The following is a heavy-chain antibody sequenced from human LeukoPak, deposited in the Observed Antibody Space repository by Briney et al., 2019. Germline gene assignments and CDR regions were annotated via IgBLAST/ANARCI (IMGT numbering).Heavy chain of an antibody. J-gene: IGHJ4*02. D-gene: IGHD3-16*02. Sequence: GGSLRLSCAASGFTFSDYYMSWIRQAPGEGLEWVSYISSSGSTIYYADSVKGRFTISRDNAKNSLYLQMNSLRAEDTAVYYCARAFGDYVWGSYRIYWGQGTLVTVSS. CDR3: ARAFGDYVWGSYRIY. CDR1: GFTFSDYY. V-gene: IGHV3-11*04. CDR2: ISSSGSTI.